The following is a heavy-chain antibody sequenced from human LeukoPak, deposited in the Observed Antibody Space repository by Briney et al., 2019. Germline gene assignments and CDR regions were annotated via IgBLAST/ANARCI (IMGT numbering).Heavy chain of an antibody. V-gene: IGHV1-2*02. CDR1: GYTFTGYY. Sequence: GASVKVSCKASGYTFTGYYMHWVRQAPGQGLEWMGWINPNSGGTNYAQKFQGRVTMTRDTSISTAYMELSRLRSDGTAVYYCARIAEWELLYRYFDLWGRGTLVTVSS. CDR2: INPNSGGT. D-gene: IGHD1-26*01. CDR3: ARIAEWELLYRYFDL. J-gene: IGHJ2*01.